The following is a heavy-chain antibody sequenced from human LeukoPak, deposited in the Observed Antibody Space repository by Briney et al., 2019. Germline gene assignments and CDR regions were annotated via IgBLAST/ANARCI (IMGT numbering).Heavy chain of an antibody. J-gene: IGHJ4*02. CDR3: ARTLGGYNFGPYVF. V-gene: IGHV3-33*01. Sequence: GRSQTLLCAASGFPFSSYGFHWVRQAPGKGLDWVAVIWSDGSDKYYSDSVRGRFTISRDNSDETLYLQMDSLRAEDTAVYFCARTLGGYNFGPYVFWGQGTLVSVSS. D-gene: IGHD5-18*01. CDR1: GFPFSSYG. CDR2: IWSDGSDK.